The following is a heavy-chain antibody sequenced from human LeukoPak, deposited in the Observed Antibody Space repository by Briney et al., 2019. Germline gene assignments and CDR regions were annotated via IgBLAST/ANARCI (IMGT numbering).Heavy chain of an antibody. D-gene: IGHD4/OR15-4a*01. Sequence: ASVKVSCKASGYTFTGYYMHWXXXXXXQXLXWMXXXXXNSGGTNYAQNXQXXXTXTXXTSISTAYMELSRLRSDDTAVYYCARXLSNYAFDIWGQGTMVTVSS. V-gene: IGHV1-2*02. J-gene: IGHJ3*02. CDR2: XXXNSGGT. CDR1: GYTFTGYY. CDR3: ARXLSNYAFDI.